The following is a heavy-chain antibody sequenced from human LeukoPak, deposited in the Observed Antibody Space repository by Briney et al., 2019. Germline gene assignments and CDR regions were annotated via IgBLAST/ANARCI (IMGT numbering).Heavy chain of an antibody. CDR3: AKDIGSGWSFDY. D-gene: IGHD6-19*01. CDR1: GFTFSSYA. V-gene: IGHV3-23*01. Sequence: SGGSLRLSCAASGFTFSSYAMSWVRQAPGKGLEWVSAISGSGGSTYYADSVKGRFTISRDNSKNSLYLQMNSLRSGDTALYYCAKDIGSGWSFDYWGQGTLVTVSS. J-gene: IGHJ4*02. CDR2: ISGSGGST.